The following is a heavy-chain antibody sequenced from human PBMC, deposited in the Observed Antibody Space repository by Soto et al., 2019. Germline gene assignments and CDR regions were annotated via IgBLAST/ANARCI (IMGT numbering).Heavy chain of an antibody. J-gene: IGHJ6*02. Sequence: QVQLQESGPGLVKPSETLSLTCTVSGGSIDGYNCAWIRQPPGKSLEWVGYVYYNGGSRYNPSLQSRVTLSMDTSKSQFSLQLRSVTAADTAVYYCVRQGIGNLHGLVDVWGRGNTVTVSS. CDR2: VYYNGGS. V-gene: IGHV4-59*08. CDR1: GGSIDGYN. CDR3: VRQGIGNLHGLVDV. D-gene: IGHD3-10*01.